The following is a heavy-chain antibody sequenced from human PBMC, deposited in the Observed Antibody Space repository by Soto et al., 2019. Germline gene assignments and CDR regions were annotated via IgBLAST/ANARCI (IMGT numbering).Heavy chain of an antibody. D-gene: IGHD1-26*01. CDR2: INHIGST. V-gene: IGHV4-34*01. CDR1: GGSFSGYY. CDR3: ARGELGAPIQSYSYYGMDV. J-gene: IGHJ6*02. Sequence: SETLSLTCAVYGGSFSGYYWSWIRQPPGKGLEWIGEINHIGSTNYNPPLKSRVTISVATSKNQFSLKLSSVTAADTAVYYCARGELGAPIQSYSYYGMDVWGQGTTVTVSS.